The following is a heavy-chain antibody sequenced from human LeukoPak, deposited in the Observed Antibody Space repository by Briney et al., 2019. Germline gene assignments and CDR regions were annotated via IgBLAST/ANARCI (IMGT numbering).Heavy chain of an antibody. Sequence: ASVRVSCKASGYTFNNYGISWVRQAPGQGLEWMGWVTSYNGDTNYAQKFKGRVTMSTDTSTSTAYMKLRSLRFDDTAIYYCAKDWHILTGRNCFDPWGQGTLVTVSS. CDR1: GYTFNNYG. CDR2: VTSYNGDT. J-gene: IGHJ5*02. CDR3: AKDWHILTGRNCFDP. V-gene: IGHV1-18*01. D-gene: IGHD3-9*01.